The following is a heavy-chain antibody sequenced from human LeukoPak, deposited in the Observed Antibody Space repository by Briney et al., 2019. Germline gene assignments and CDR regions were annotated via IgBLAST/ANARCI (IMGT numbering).Heavy chain of an antibody. Sequence: GGSLRLSCAASGFTFSSYWMSWVRQAPGKGLEWVSSISSSSSYIYYADSVKGRFTISRDNAKNSLYLQMNSLRAEDTAVYYCARDADVVAAAGNWFDPWGQGTLVTVSS. D-gene: IGHD6-13*01. CDR3: ARDADVVAAAGNWFDP. CDR2: ISSSSSYI. J-gene: IGHJ5*02. CDR1: GFTFSSYW. V-gene: IGHV3-21*01.